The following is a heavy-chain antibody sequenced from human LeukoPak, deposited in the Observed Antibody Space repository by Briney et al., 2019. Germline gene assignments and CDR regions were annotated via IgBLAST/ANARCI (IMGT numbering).Heavy chain of an antibody. V-gene: IGHV1-18*01. CDR1: GYTFTSYG. J-gene: IGHJ6*02. Sequence: ASVKVSCKASGYTFTSYGISWVRQAAGQGLEGMGWISAYNGNTNYAQKLQGRVTMTTDTSTSTAYMELRSLRSDDTAVYYCARSYYGSDEGYYGMDVWGQGTTVTVSS. D-gene: IGHD3-10*01. CDR2: ISAYNGNT. CDR3: ARSYYGSDEGYYGMDV.